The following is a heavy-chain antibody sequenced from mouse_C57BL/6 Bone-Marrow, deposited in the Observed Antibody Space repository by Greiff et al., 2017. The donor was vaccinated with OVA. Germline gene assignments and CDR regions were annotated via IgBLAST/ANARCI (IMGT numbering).Heavy chain of an antibody. CDR3: ARWKIYYYGSSFDY. CDR2: IYPRSGNT. CDR1: GYTFTSYG. D-gene: IGHD1-1*01. V-gene: IGHV1-81*01. J-gene: IGHJ2*01. Sequence: QVQLQHSGAELARPGASVKLSCKASGYTFTSYGISWVKQRTGQGLEWIGEIYPRSGNTYYNEKFKGKATLTADKSSSTAYMELRSLTSEDSAVYFCARWKIYYYGSSFDYWGQGTTLTVSS.